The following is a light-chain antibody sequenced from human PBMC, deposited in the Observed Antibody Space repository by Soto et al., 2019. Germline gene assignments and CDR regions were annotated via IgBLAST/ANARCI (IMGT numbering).Light chain of an antibody. CDR2: SAS. Sequence: DIQLTRSPSFLSAFVGDTVTITCRASQAMSTYLAWYQQKPGKVPKLLIRSASTLQSGVPPRFSGGGSGTEFTLTISTLQPYDSGIYYCQQLNGYQLAFGGGTNVEIK. V-gene: IGKV1-9*01. J-gene: IGKJ4*01. CDR3: QQLNGYQLA. CDR1: QAMSTY.